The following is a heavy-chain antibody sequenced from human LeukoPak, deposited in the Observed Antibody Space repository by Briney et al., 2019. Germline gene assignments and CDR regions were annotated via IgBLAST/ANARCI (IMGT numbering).Heavy chain of an antibody. J-gene: IGHJ4*01. CDR3: AKLCYYGSGSSYYFDY. D-gene: IGHD3-10*01. Sequence: PGGSLRLSCAASGFTFSSYAMSWVRQAPGKGLEWVSAISGSGGSTYYADSVKGRYTISRDNSKNTLYLQMNSLRAEDTAVYYCAKLCYYGSGSSYYFDYWGHGTLVTVSS. CDR2: ISGSGGST. CDR1: GFTFSSYA. V-gene: IGHV3-23*01.